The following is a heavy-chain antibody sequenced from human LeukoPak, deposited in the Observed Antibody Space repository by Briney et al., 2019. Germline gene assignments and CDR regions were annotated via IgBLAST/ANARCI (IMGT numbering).Heavy chain of an antibody. V-gene: IGHV3-23*01. Sequence: QTGGSLRLSCAASGVTFSSYAMSWVRQAPGKGLEWVTAISGSGGSTYYADSVKGRFTISRDNSKNTLYLQMNSLRAEDTAVYYCAKDEGYCSSTSCYFDYWGQGTLVTVSP. D-gene: IGHD2-2*01. CDR3: AKDEGYCSSTSCYFDY. CDR2: ISGSGGST. CDR1: GVTFSSYA. J-gene: IGHJ4*02.